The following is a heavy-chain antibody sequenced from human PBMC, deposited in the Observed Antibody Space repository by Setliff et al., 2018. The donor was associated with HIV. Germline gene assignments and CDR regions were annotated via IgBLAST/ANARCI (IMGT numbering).Heavy chain of an antibody. Sequence: ASVKVSCKASGYNFINYGISWVRQAPGQGLEWMGWISAYNGNTDYAPRLLGRVTMTTDTFTSTAYMELRSLSSDDTAVYYCARARLQGIVTAVGPRDDCLDPWGQGTRVTVSS. D-gene: IGHD1-26*01. CDR1: GYNFINYG. CDR3: ARARLQGIVTAVGPRDDCLDP. V-gene: IGHV1-18*01. J-gene: IGHJ5*02. CDR2: ISAYNGNT.